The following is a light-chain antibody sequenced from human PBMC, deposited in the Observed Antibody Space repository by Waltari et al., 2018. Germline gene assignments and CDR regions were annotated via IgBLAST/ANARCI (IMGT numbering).Light chain of an antibody. V-gene: IGKV1-39*01. CDR2: AAS. Sequence: DIQMTQSPSSLSASVGDRVTITCRASQSINDYVYWYQQKPGKAPKLLIYAASILQRGVPSRFSGSGSGTDFTLTIASLQPEDFATYLCQQSYGSPWTFGQGTKVEIK. J-gene: IGKJ1*01. CDR1: QSINDY. CDR3: QQSYGSPWT.